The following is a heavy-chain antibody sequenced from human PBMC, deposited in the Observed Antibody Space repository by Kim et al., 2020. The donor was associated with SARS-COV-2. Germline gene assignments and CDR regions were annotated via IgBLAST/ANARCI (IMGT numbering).Heavy chain of an antibody. D-gene: IGHD6-13*01. V-gene: IGHV1-18*01. Sequence: ASVKVSCKASGYTFTSYGISWVRQAPGQGLEWMGWISAYNGNTNYAQKLQGRVTMTTDTSTSTAYMELRSLRSDDTAVYYCARDGRTGWYSSGWYDAFDMWRQGKMDTVSS. CDR1: GYTFTSYG. CDR2: ISAYNGNT. J-gene: IGHJ3*02. CDR3: ARDGRTGWYSSGWYDAFDM.